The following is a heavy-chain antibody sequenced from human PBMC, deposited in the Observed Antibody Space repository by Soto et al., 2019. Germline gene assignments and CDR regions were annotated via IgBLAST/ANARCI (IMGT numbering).Heavy chain of an antibody. CDR1: GGSISSSSYY. V-gene: IGHV4-39*01. J-gene: IGHJ4*02. CDR3: ARHGSEQTPAGPLLLWFGELFVLPPFFDY. D-gene: IGHD3-10*01. Sequence: QLQLQESGPGLVKPSETLSLTCTVSGGSISSSSYYWGWIRQPPGKGLEWIGSIYYSGSTYYNPSLKSRVTISVDTSKNQFSLKLSSVTAADTAVYYCARHGSEQTPAGPLLLWFGELFVLPPFFDYWGQGTLVTVSS. CDR2: IYYSGST.